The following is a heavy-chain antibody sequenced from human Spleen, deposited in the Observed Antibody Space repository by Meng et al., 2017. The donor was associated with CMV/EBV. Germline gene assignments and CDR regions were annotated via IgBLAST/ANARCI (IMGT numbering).Heavy chain of an antibody. CDR1: GYTFTAHY. CDR2: INPNSGGT. Sequence: ASVKVSCKASGYTFTAHYFHWVRQAPGQGLEWMGWINPNSGGTNYAQKFQGRVTMTRDTSISTAYMELSRLRSDDTAVYYCARAMRIAARPSEVDYYYGMDVWGQGTTVTVSS. CDR3: ARAMRIAARPSEVDYYYGMDV. J-gene: IGHJ6*02. D-gene: IGHD6-6*01. V-gene: IGHV1-2*02.